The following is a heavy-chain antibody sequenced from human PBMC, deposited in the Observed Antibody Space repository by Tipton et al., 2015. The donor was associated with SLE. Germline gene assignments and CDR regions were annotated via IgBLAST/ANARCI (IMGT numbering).Heavy chain of an antibody. D-gene: IGHD1-26*01. Sequence: TLSLTCTVSGGSISSHYWSWIRQPPGKGLEWIGYIFYSGSTNYHPSLKSRVTISVDTSKNQFSLKLSSVTAADTAVYYCARDRGWELLPGGMDVWGQGTTVTVSS. CDR2: IFYSGST. CDR1: GGSISSHY. CDR3: ARDRGWELLPGGMDV. V-gene: IGHV4-59*11. J-gene: IGHJ6*02.